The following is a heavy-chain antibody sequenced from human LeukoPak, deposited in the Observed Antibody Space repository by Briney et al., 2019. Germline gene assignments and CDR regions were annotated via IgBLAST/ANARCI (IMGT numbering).Heavy chain of an antibody. V-gene: IGHV3-23*01. Sequence: GGSLRLSCAAPGFTFSSYAMSWVRQAPGKGLEWVSAISGSGGSTYYADSVKGRFTISRDNSKNTLYLQINSLRAEDTAVYYCAKEKKGQSYGDYNVGFDYWGQGTLVTVSS. CDR1: GFTFSSYA. CDR2: ISGSGGST. J-gene: IGHJ4*02. D-gene: IGHD4-17*01. CDR3: AKEKKGQSYGDYNVGFDY.